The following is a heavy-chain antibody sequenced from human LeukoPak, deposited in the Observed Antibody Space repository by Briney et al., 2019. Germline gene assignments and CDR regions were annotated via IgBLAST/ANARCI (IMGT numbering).Heavy chain of an antibody. CDR1: GFTFGSYA. Sequence: PGGSLRLSCAASGFTFGSYAMHWVRQAPGKGLEWVAVIAHDETNRFYADSVKGRFTISRDNSMNTLYLRMNSLRPEDTAVYFRARDLLPGAPDYFDYWGQGTLVTVSS. J-gene: IGHJ4*02. CDR3: ARDLLPGAPDYFDY. CDR2: IAHDETNR. D-gene: IGHD2-2*01. V-gene: IGHV3-30*04.